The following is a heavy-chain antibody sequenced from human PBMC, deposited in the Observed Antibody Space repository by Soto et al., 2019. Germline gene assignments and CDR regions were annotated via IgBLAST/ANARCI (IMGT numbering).Heavy chain of an antibody. Sequence: GGSLRLSCAASGFTFSSYGMHWVRQAPGKGLEWVAVISYDGSNKYYADSVKGRFTISRDNSKNTLYLQMNSLRAEDTAVYYCAKASSGYYNEYFQHWGQGTLVTVSS. CDR1: GFTFSSYG. CDR3: AKASSGYYNEYFQH. D-gene: IGHD3-22*01. CDR2: ISYDGSNK. J-gene: IGHJ1*01. V-gene: IGHV3-30*18.